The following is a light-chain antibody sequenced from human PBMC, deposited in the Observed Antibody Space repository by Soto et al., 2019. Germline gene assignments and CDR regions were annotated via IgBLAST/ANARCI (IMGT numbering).Light chain of an antibody. CDR2: GAS. CDR3: QQYGSSPRT. CDR1: QSVSSY. J-gene: IGKJ1*01. V-gene: IGKV3-20*01. Sequence: EIVLTQSPGTLSLSPGERATLSCRASQSVSSYLAWYQQKPGQAPRLLIYGASSRATGNPDRFSGSGSGPDHTITISRLEPEDVAVYYCQQYGSSPRTFGQGTKVEIQ.